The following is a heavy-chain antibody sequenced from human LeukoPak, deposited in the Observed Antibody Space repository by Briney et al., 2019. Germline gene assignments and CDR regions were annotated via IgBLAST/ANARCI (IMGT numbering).Heavy chain of an antibody. CDR3: ARGSMTFYYYGMDV. V-gene: IGHV4-4*07. Sequence: SETLSLTCTVSGGSISSYYWSWIRQPAGKGLEWIGRIYTSGSTNYNPSLKSRVTMSVDTSKNQFSLRLSSVTAADTAVYYCARGSMTFYYYGMDVWGQGTTVTVSS. D-gene: IGHD6-6*01. CDR2: IYTSGST. CDR1: GGSISSYY. J-gene: IGHJ6*02.